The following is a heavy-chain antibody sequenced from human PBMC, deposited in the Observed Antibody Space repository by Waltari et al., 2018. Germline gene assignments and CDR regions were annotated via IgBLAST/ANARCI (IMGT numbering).Heavy chain of an antibody. CDR1: GGSISSGGYY. CDR3: ARGRSYIDY. V-gene: IGHV4-61*02. CDR2: IYTSGST. J-gene: IGHJ4*02. D-gene: IGHD3-10*01. Sequence: QVQLQESGPGLVKPSQTLSLTCTFPGGSISSGGYYWSWIRQPAGKGLEWIGRIYTSGSTNYNPSLKSRVTISVDTSKNQFSLKLSSVTAADTAVYYCARGRSYIDYWGQGTLVTVSS.